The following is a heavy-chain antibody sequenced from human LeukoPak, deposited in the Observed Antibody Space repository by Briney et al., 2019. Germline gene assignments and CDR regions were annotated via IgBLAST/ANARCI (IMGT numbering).Heavy chain of an antibody. CDR3: VKFRGIQHYNYHMDV. CDR1: GFTFSSYA. CDR2: LTGSGGNT. D-gene: IGHD3-10*01. V-gene: IGHV3-23*01. J-gene: IGHJ6*03. Sequence: GGSLRLSCAASGFTFSSYAMSWVRQAPGKGLEWVSCLTGSGGNTYYADSVKGRFTISRDNSKNTLSPQMNSLRAEDAAVYYCVKFRGIQHYNYHMDVWGKGTTVTVSS.